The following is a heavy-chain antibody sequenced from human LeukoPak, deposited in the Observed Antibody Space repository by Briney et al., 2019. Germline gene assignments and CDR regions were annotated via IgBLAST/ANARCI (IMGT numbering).Heavy chain of an antibody. Sequence: ASVKVSCKASGYTFTGYYMHWVRQAPGQGLEWMGRINPNSGGTNYAQKFQGRVTMTRDTSISTAYMELSRLRSDDTAVYNCARYYYDSSGYYYPFDYWGQGTLVTVSS. CDR2: INPNSGGT. CDR1: GYTFTGYY. CDR3: ARYYYDSSGYYYPFDY. J-gene: IGHJ4*02. V-gene: IGHV1-2*06. D-gene: IGHD3-22*01.